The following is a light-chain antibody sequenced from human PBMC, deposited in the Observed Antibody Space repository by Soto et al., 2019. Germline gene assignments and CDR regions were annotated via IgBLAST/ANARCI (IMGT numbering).Light chain of an antibody. V-gene: IGKV3-11*01. Sequence: EIVLTQSPATLSLSPGERATLSCRASQSVSSYLAWYQQKPGQAPRLLIYDASNRATGIPARFSGSGSGTDFNLTLSSLEPEDFAVYYSQQRSNWPWTFGQGTKVEIK. CDR3: QQRSNWPWT. CDR2: DAS. CDR1: QSVSSY. J-gene: IGKJ1*01.